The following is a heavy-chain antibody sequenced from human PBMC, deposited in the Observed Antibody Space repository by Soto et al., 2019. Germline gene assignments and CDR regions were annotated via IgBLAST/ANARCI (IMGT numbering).Heavy chain of an antibody. CDR2: ISYDGSNK. CDR3: ARDKRDLRFLEWSYYFDY. D-gene: IGHD3-3*01. V-gene: IGHV3-30-3*01. Sequence: WGSLRLSCAASGFTFSSCAMHWVRQAPGKGLEWVALISYDGSNKYYADSVKGRFTISRDNSKNTLYLQMNSLRAEDTAVYYCARDKRDLRFLEWSYYFDYWGQGTLVTVSS. J-gene: IGHJ4*02. CDR1: GFTFSSCA.